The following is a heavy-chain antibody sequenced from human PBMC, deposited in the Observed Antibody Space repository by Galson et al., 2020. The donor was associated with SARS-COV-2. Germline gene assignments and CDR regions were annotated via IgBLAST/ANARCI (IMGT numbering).Heavy chain of an antibody. V-gene: IGHV3-30*03. Sequence: QAGGSLRLSCAASGFTFSSYGMHWVRQAPGKGLERVAVISYDGSNKYYADSVKGRFTISRDNSKNTLYLQMNSLRAEDTAVYYCASQLAAAGMGGDYWGQGTLVTVSS. CDR3: ASQLAAAGMGGDY. CDR2: ISYDGSNK. D-gene: IGHD6-13*01. J-gene: IGHJ4*02. CDR1: GFTFSSYG.